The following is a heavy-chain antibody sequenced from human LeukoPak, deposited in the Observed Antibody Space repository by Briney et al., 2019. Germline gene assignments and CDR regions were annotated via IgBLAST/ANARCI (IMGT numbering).Heavy chain of an antibody. CDR1: GYTFTSYD. D-gene: IGHD3-3*01. CDR3: ARLLDYDFWSGYVYYYGMDV. J-gene: IGHJ6*02. Sequence: GASVKVSCKASGYTFTSYDINWVRQATGHGLEWMGWMNPNSGNTGYAQKFQGRVTMTRNTSISTAYMELSSLRSEDAAVYYCARLLDYDFWSGYVYYYGMDVWGQGTTVTVSS. CDR2: MNPNSGNT. V-gene: IGHV1-8*01.